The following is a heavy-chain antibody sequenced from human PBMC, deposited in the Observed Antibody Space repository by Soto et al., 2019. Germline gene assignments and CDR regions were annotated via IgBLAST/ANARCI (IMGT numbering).Heavy chain of an antibody. CDR2: INPSGGST. J-gene: IGHJ4*02. D-gene: IGHD6-19*01. CDR3: ARDRNGIAVTGRVGVFDY. CDR1: GYTFTSYY. Sequence: GASVKVSCKASGYTFTSYYMHWVRQAPGQGLEWMGIINPSGGSTSYAQKFQGRVTMTRDTSTSTVYMELSSLRSEDTAVYYCARDRNGIAVTGRVGVFDYWGQGTLVTVSS. V-gene: IGHV1-46*01.